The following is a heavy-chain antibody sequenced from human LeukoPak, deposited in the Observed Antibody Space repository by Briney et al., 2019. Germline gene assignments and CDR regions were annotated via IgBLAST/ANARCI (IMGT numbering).Heavy chain of an antibody. CDR1: GYSISSSNW. V-gene: IGHV4-28*03. Sequence: VKPSDTLSLTCAVSGYSISSSNWWGWIRQPPGKGLEWIGYIYYSGSTYYNPSLKSRVTMSVDTSKNQFSLKLSSVTAADTAVYYCARGSDDCSSTSCQDHDYWGQGTLVTVSS. CDR2: IYYSGST. D-gene: IGHD2-2*01. CDR3: ARGSDDCSSTSCQDHDY. J-gene: IGHJ4*02.